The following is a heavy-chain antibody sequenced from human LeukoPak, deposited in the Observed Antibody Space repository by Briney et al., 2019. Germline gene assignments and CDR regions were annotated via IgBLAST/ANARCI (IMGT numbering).Heavy chain of an antibody. Sequence: PSETLSLTCTVSGGSNSSSSDFWGWIRQPPGKGLDWIGTMYDSGRTYYNSSLKSRVTISVDTFKNQFSLKLSSVTAADTAVYYCARGPSGYYLRAHYFDYWGQGTLVTVSS. V-gene: IGHV4-39*07. CDR1: GGSNSSSSDF. CDR2: MYDSGRT. J-gene: IGHJ4*02. D-gene: IGHD3-3*01. CDR3: ARGPSGYYLRAHYFDY.